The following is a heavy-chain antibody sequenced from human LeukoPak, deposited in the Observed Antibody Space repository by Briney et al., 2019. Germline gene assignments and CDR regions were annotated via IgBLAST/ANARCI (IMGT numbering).Heavy chain of an antibody. CDR1: GFTFSSYG. D-gene: IGHD7-27*01. J-gene: IGHJ4*02. Sequence: TGGSLRLSCAASGFTFSSYGMHWVRQAPGKGLEWVAVISYDGSNKYYADSVKGRFTISRDNSKNTLYLQMNSLRAEDAAVYYCGRGHWGPDYWGQGALVTVSS. CDR2: ISYDGSNK. V-gene: IGHV3-30*03. CDR3: GRGHWGPDY.